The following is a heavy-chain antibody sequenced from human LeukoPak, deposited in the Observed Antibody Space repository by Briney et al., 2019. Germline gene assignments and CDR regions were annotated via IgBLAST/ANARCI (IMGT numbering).Heavy chain of an antibody. CDR1: GFTFSSYS. J-gene: IGHJ5*02. CDR3: AREFAGFGPSVGFDP. V-gene: IGHV3-21*01. Sequence: GGSLRLSCAASGFTFSSYSMNWVRQAPGKGLEWVSSISSSSSYIYYADSVKGRLTISRDNAKNSLYLQMNSLRAEDTAVYYCAREFAGFGPSVGFDPWGQGTLVTVSS. D-gene: IGHD3-10*01. CDR2: ISSSSSYI.